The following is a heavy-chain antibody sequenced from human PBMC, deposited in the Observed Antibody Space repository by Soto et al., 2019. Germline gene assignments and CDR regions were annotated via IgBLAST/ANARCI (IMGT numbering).Heavy chain of an antibody. CDR2: DSSSGNT. D-gene: IGHD6-13*01. V-gene: IGHV4-39*01. CDR1: GGSISSSGYF. Sequence: QLQLQESGPGLVKPSEPLSLTCNVSGGSISSSGYFWAWIRQPPGKALEWIGSDSSSGNTYYNPSLQSRATIARETSQNQFSLKLNSVTAAYTAVYSCARRGKAAASRFDYWGPGLLVTVSS. J-gene: IGHJ4*02. CDR3: ARRGKAAASRFDY.